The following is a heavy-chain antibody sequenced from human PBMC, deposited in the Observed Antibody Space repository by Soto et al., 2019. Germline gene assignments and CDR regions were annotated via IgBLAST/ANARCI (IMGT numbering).Heavy chain of an antibody. Sequence: SVKVSCKTSGGTFSSYAISWVRQAPGQGLEWMGGIIPIFGTANYAQKFQGRVTITADKSTSTAYMELSSLRSEDTAVYYCASGLYDSSGFIRDAFDIWGQGAMVTVSS. CDR2: IIPIFGTA. V-gene: IGHV1-69*06. J-gene: IGHJ3*02. CDR1: GGTFSSYA. D-gene: IGHD3-22*01. CDR3: ASGLYDSSGFIRDAFDI.